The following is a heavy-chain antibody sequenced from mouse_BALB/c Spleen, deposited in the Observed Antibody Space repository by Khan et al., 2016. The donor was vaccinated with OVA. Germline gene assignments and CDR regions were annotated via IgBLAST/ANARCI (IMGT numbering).Heavy chain of an antibody. J-gene: IGHJ3*01. CDR2: ISYSGNT. D-gene: IGHD1-1*01. Sequence: EVQLQESGPSLVKPSQTLSLTCSVTGDSITRGYWNWIRKFPGNKLDYMGYISYSGNTYCTPSLKSRLSITRDTSKNKYYLQLNAMKTKDTATYYCACELRGFAYWGQGTLVTGSA. V-gene: IGHV3-8*02. CDR1: GDSITRGY. CDR3: ACELRGFAY.